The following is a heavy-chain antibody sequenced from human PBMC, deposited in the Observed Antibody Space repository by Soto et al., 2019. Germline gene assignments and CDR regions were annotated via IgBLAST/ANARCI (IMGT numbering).Heavy chain of an antibody. CDR3: ARIKLVEFFFINVDVYDMDV. Sequence: EVQLVESGGGLVQPGGSLRLSCAASGFTLSNYAVNWVRQAPGKGLEWVSYISSDSRYIYYGDSVKGRFPISRDNARNSVYLQMNSLRDEDTAVYYCARIKLVEFFFINVDVYDMDVWGQGTPVTVSS. CDR2: ISSDSRYI. J-gene: IGHJ6*02. D-gene: IGHD3-16*01. CDR1: GFTLSNYA. V-gene: IGHV3-48*02.